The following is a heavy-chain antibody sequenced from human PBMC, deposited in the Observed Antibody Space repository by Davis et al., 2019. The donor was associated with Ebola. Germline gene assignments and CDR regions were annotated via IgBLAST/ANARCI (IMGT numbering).Heavy chain of an antibody. D-gene: IGHD2-2*01. CDR3: ATLHQIRGKDFFDC. J-gene: IGHJ4*02. CDR1: GYSISRGYY. V-gene: IGHV4-38-2*02. CDR2: IHHSGTT. Sequence: PSETLSLTCIVSGYSISRGYYWGWVRQPPGQGLEWIGSIHHSGTTYYRTSLKSRVTLSVDTSKNQFSLNLSSVTAADTAVYYCATLHQIRGKDFFDCWGQGTLVTVSS.